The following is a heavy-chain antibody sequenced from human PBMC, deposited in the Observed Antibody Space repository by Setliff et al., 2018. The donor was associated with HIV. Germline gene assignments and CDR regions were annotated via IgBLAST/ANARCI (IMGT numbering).Heavy chain of an antibody. CDR3: ARDEDGYNHFDF. CDR2: VDPEDGET. CDR1: GYTFSDYX. Sequence: ASVKVSCKASGYTFSDYXXXXAQQAPGKGLEWMGRVDPEDGETKYAEKFQGRVTITADTSTDTVYMELSSLRSEDTAVYYCARDEDGYNHFDFWGQGTLVTVSS. V-gene: IGHV1-69-2*01. D-gene: IGHD5-12*01. J-gene: IGHJ4*02.